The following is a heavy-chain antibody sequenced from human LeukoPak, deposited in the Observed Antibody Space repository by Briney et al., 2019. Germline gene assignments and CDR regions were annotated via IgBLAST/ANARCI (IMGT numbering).Heavy chain of an antibody. Sequence: ASVKVSCKASGYTFTTYFMHWVRQAPGQGLEWMGVINPSGGSTIYAQKFHGRVTMTRDTSTSTVYMELSSLRSEDTAVYYCARTYYDFWSGSRYWYFHLWGRGTLVTVSS. D-gene: IGHD3-3*01. CDR2: INPSGGST. J-gene: IGHJ2*01. CDR3: ARTYYDFWSGSRYWYFHL. V-gene: IGHV1-46*01. CDR1: GYTFTTYF.